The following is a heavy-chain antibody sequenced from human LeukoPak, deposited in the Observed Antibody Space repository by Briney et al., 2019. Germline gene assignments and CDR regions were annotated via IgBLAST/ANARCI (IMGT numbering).Heavy chain of an antibody. Sequence: GGSLRLSCVASGFTFSAYPMTWVRQAPGRGLDWVSSISVSGGGTYYADSVRGRFTISRDNSMNTLYLHINSLRAEDTAVYYCVKDWRDESNCGGDCLQYWGQGTLVTVSS. J-gene: IGHJ4*02. D-gene: IGHD2-21*02. V-gene: IGHV3-23*01. CDR3: VKDWRDESNCGGDCLQY. CDR1: GFTFSAYP. CDR2: ISVSGGGT.